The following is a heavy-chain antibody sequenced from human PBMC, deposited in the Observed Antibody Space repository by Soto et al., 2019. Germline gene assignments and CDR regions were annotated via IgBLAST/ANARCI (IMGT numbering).Heavy chain of an antibody. D-gene: IGHD2-2*01. V-gene: IGHV4-31*03. J-gene: IGHJ6*02. CDR1: GGSISSGGYY. Sequence: PSETLSLTCTVSGGSISSGGYYWSWIRQHPGKGLEWIGYIYYSGSTYYNPSLKSRVTISVDTSKNQFSLKLSSVTAADTAVYYCARAYCSSTSCYARLLYYYYGLDVWGQGTTVTVSS. CDR2: IYYSGST. CDR3: ARAYCSSTSCYARLLYYYYGLDV.